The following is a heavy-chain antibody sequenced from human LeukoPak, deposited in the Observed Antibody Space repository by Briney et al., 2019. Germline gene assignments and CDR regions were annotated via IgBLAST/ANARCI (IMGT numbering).Heavy chain of an antibody. CDR3: AKEYRSGYSYGEEGYFDY. Sequence: MSWVRQXPGKGLEWVSAISGSGGSTYYADSVKGRFTISRDNSKNTLYLQMNSLRAEDTAVYYCAKEYRSGYSYGEEGYFDYWGQGTLVTVSS. J-gene: IGHJ4*02. D-gene: IGHD5-18*01. V-gene: IGHV3-23*01. CDR2: ISGSGGST.